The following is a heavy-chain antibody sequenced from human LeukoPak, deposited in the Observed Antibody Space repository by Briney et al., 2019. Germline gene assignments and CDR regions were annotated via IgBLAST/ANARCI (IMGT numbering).Heavy chain of an antibody. CDR3: ATVLCAHGHNLCYFDH. Sequence: SVKVSCKASGYTFTSYGISWVRQAPGQGLEWTGRIIPIPGTAGYAQKFQGRVTITADKFTSTVYMELSSLRSEDTALYFCATVLCAHGHNLCYFDHWGQGTLVTVSS. J-gene: IGHJ4*02. CDR1: GYTFTSYG. CDR2: IIPIPGTA. D-gene: IGHD5-24*01. V-gene: IGHV1-69*04.